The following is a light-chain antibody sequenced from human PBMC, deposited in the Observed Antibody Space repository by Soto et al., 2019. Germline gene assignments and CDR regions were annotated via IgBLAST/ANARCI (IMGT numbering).Light chain of an antibody. CDR3: KPSNNWPIT. CDR2: AAY. CDR1: QSVGSN. V-gene: IGKV3-15*01. J-gene: IGKJ5*01. Sequence: EMLMTQSPTTLSVPPGERATLSCRASQSVGSNLAWYQQKPGQAHRLVIYAAYTRATGIQARLSGSGSGTEFNLTISSMQSEDFIVYYCKPSNNWPITFGQGTRVDIK.